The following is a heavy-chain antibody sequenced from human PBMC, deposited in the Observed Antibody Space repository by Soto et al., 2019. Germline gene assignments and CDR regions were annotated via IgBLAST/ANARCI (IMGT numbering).Heavy chain of an antibody. J-gene: IGHJ3*02. CDR1: GFSVNSGY. CDR2: IYRGGTT. Sequence: EVQLVESGGDLVQPGGSLRLSCVASGFSVNSGYMNWVRQDPGKGPQWVSVIYRGGTTYQPDSVKGRFTISRDDSKNALYLQMNSLRPEDTAVYYCARANEFNAFDIWGPGTMVTVSS. V-gene: IGHV3-53*04. CDR3: ARANEFNAFDI.